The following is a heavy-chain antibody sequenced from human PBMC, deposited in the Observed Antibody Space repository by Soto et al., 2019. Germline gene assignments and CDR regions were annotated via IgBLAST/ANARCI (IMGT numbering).Heavy chain of an antibody. V-gene: IGHV1-18*04. CDR3: ATPATGDY. D-gene: IGHD6-13*01. CDR1: GYTFSNYG. Sequence: QVQLVQSGAEVKKSGASVKVSCTASGYTFSNYGISWVRQAPGQGLEWMGWINPYDGNTNYAQKFQGRVTMTTDTSTSTAYMEVKSLTSEDAAVYYCATPATGDYWGQGTLVSVSS. CDR2: INPYDGNT. J-gene: IGHJ4*02.